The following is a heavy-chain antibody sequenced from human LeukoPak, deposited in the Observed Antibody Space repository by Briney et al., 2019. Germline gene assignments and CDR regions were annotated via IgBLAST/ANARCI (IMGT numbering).Heavy chain of an antibody. V-gene: IGHV3-23*01. Sequence: GGSLRLSCAASGFTFSSYAMSWVRQAPGKGLEWVSGIVGSGSSTYYADSVKGRFTISRDNSKNTLYPQMNSLRAEDTAVYYCAKAQNRIPFDYWGQGTLVTVSS. D-gene: IGHD2-15*01. CDR2: IVGSGSST. CDR3: AKAQNRIPFDY. J-gene: IGHJ4*02. CDR1: GFTFSSYA.